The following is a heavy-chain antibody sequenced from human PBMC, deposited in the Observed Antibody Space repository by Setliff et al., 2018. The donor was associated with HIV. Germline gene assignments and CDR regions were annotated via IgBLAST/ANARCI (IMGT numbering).Heavy chain of an antibody. J-gene: IGHJ4*02. CDR2: IYSGDST. D-gene: IGHD1-26*01. Sequence: GGSLRLSCAASGVTVGSNYMSWVRQAPGKGLEWVSVIYSGDSTYYADSVKGRFTISRDNAKSSLYLQMNSLGAEDTALYYCVRDPSGSYFDFWGPGTLVTVSS. CDR3: VRDPSGSYFDF. CDR1: GVTVGSNY. V-gene: IGHV3-53*01.